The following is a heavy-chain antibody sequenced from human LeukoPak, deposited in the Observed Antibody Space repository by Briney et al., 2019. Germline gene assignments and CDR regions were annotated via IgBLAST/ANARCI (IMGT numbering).Heavy chain of an antibody. CDR1: GGTFISYT. CDR2: IIPIFGTA. V-gene: IGHV1-69*13. J-gene: IGHJ6*02. CDR3: ARGRYSSSINSMDV. Sequence: TVKVSCKASGGTFISYTISWVRQAPGQGLEWMGGIIPIFGTANYAQKFQGRVTITADESTSTAYMELSSLRSEDTAVYYCARGRYSSSINSMDVWGQGTTVTVSS. D-gene: IGHD6-6*01.